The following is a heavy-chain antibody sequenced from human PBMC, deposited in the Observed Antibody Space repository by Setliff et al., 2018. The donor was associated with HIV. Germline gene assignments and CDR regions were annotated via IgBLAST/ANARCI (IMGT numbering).Heavy chain of an antibody. CDR2: ISGYTGIT. V-gene: IGHV1-18*01. D-gene: IGHD1-1*01. J-gene: IGHJ5*02. Sequence: ASVKVSCKISGYIFSHYGVTWVRQAPGQGLEYMGYISGYTGITHYAQSFQGRVTVTTDPSKYTAYMELRSLKYDDTAVYYCARDAGTGGPGRWVDPWGQGTMVTVSS. CDR1: GYIFSHYG. CDR3: ARDAGTGGPGRWVDP.